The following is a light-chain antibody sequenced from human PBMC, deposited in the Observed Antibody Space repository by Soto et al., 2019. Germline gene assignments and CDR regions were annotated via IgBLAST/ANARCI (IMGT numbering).Light chain of an antibody. CDR1: QSVGSN. Sequence: EIVMTQSPATLSVSPGERATVSCRASQSVGSNLAWYQQRPGQGPRLLVYDASTRAWTASIPARFSGSGSGTQFTLTISSLQSEDFALYYCQQYSNWPWTFGQGTKVEVK. CDR2: DAS. CDR3: QQYSNWPWT. J-gene: IGKJ1*01. V-gene: IGKV3-15*01.